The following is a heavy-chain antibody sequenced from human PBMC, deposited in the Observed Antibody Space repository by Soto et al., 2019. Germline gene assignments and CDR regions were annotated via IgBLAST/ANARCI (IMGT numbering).Heavy chain of an antibody. CDR3: AREPPYPSYCSSTSCYGDYFDY. J-gene: IGHJ4*02. CDR1: GFSVGDTY. Sequence: GGSLRLSCAASGFSVGDTYMSWVRQAPGMGLEWVSVIYANGNSYYADSVKGRFTISRDNSKNTLYLQMNSLRAEDTAVYYCAREPPYPSYCSSTSCYGDYFDYWAQGT. V-gene: IGHV3-66*01. CDR2: IYANGNS. D-gene: IGHD2-2*01.